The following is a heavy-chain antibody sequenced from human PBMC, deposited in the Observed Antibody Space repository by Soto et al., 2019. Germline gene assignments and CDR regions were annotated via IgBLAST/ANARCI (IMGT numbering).Heavy chain of an antibody. CDR3: ADDYGDYRFDY. V-gene: IGHV1-69*02. D-gene: IGHD4-17*01. J-gene: IGHJ4*02. CDR1: GGTFSSYT. Sequence: QVQLVQSGAEVKKPGSSVKVSCKASGGTFSSYTISWVRQAPGQGLEWMGRIIPILGIANYAQKFQGRVTITADKPTSTAYMELSSLRSEDTAVYYCADDYGDYRFDYWGQGTLVTVSS. CDR2: IIPILGIA.